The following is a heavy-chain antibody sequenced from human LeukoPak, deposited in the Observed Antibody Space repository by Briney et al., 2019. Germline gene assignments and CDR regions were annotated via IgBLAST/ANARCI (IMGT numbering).Heavy chain of an antibody. Sequence: ASVKVSCKASGYTFTSYAMNWVRQAPGQGLEWMGWINTNTGNPTYAQGFTGRFVFSLDTSVSTAYLQISSLKAEDTAVYYCARDSSPRRVYGMDVWGQGTTVTVSS. V-gene: IGHV7-4-1*02. CDR3: ARDSSPRRVYGMDV. CDR1: GYTFTSYA. CDR2: INTNTGNP. J-gene: IGHJ6*02.